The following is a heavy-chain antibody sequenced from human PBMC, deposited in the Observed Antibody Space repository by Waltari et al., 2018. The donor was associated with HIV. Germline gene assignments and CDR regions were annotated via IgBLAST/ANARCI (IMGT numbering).Heavy chain of an antibody. D-gene: IGHD6-13*01. CDR1: GDSVTSSGFY. J-gene: IGHJ5*02. V-gene: IGHV4-39*01. CDR2: IYFTGGT. Sequence: QLQLQESGPGLVKPSETLSLPCTVSGDSVTSSGFYWGWIRQPPGKGLEWIGAIYFTGGTFYNPSLKSRVTISVDTSMNQFSLKLTSVTAADRAVYYCARRHSSWSWFDPWGQGTLVTVSS. CDR3: ARRHSSWSWFDP.